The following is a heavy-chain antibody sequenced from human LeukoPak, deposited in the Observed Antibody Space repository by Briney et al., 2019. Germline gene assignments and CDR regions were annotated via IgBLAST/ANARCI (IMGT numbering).Heavy chain of an antibody. CDR3: ARGYSHNSGGWLDP. D-gene: IGHD5-12*01. V-gene: IGHV3-23*01. CDR1: GFTFSHYA. J-gene: IGHJ5*02. CDR2: LTDSGDAT. Sequence: PGGSLRLSCAVSGFTFSHYAMSWVPQAPGTGVERVGSLTDSGDATYYADSVKGRLTISRDNSNITLYLHISGLRDEDTAVYYCARGYSHNSGGWLDPWGQGTLVTVSS.